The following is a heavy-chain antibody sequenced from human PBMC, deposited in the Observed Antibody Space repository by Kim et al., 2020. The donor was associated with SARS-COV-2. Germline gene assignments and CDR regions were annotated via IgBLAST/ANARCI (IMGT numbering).Heavy chain of an antibody. CDR1: GFTFTTYW. CDR2: ISEDGSNK. J-gene: IGHJ4*02. D-gene: IGHD3-3*02. Sequence: GGSLRLSCAASGFTFTTYWMNWVRRAPGKGLEWVANISEDGSNKYYVDSVKGRFTISRDNAKNSLYLQMNSLRAEDTAVYYCARGGRHFWGQGTPGTVSS. CDR3: ARGGRHF. V-gene: IGHV3-7*03.